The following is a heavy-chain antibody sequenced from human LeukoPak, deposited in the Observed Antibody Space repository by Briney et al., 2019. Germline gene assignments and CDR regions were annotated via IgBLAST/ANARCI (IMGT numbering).Heavy chain of an antibody. J-gene: IGHJ4*02. D-gene: IGHD5-24*01. CDR3: ARDLRWLQFRGDYFDY. CDR1: GGSISSSSYY. Sequence: PSETLSLTCTVSGGSISSSSYYWGWIRQPPGKGLEWIGSIYYSGSTYYNPSLKSRVTISVDTSKNQFSLKLSSVTAADTAVYYCARDLRWLQFRGDYFDYWGQGTLVTVSS. CDR2: IYYSGST. V-gene: IGHV4-39*07.